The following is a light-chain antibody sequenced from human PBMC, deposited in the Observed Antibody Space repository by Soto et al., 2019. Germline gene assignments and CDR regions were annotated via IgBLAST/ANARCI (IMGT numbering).Light chain of an antibody. CDR1: SSDVSAFNY. J-gene: IGLJ3*02. CDR3: CSYAGRYTWV. CDR2: AVS. Sequence: QSALTQPRSVSGSPGQSVTISCTGTSSDVSAFNYVSWYQRLPGKAPKLLIYAVSERPSGVSDRFSGSKSGNTAPLTISGLQVEDEADYYCCSYAGRYTWVFGGGTKLTVL. V-gene: IGLV2-11*01.